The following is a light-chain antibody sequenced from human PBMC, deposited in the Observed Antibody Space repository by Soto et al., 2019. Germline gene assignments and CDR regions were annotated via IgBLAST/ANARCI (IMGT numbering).Light chain of an antibody. CDR3: QQYNNWPPWT. CDR1: QSVSSN. CDR2: GAS. Sequence: EIVMTQSPATLSVSPGERATLSCRAGQSVSSNLAWYQQKPGQAPRLLIYGASTRATGIPARFSGSGSGTEFTLTISSLQSEDFAVYYCQQYNNWPPWTFGQGTRWIS. J-gene: IGKJ1*01. V-gene: IGKV3-15*01.